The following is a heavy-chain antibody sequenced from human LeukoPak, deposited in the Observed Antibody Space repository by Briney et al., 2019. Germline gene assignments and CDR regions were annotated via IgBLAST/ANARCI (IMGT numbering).Heavy chain of an antibody. CDR2: INHSGST. CDR3: ARGLPLWRSDYFDY. J-gene: IGHJ4*02. D-gene: IGHD2-21*01. Sequence: PSETLSLTCAVYGGSFSGYYWSWIRQPPGKGLEWIGQINHSGSTNYNPSLKSRVTISVDTSKNQFSLKLSSVTAADTAVYYCARGLPLWRSDYFDYWGQGTLVTVSS. V-gene: IGHV4-34*01. CDR1: GGSFSGYY.